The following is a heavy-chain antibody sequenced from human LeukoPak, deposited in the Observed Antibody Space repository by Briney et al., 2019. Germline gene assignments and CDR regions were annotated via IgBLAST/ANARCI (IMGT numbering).Heavy chain of an antibody. CDR1: GFTVGSNT. D-gene: IGHD3-22*01. V-gene: IGHV3-66*01. Sequence: GGSLILSCAASGFTVGSNTMSWVRQAPGKGLEWVSTIYSGGSTSYADSVKGRFTISRDNSKNTLYLQMNSLRTEDTAVYYCARGGSYFDISGYYFYWGQGTLVTVSS. CDR2: IYSGGST. CDR3: ARGGSYFDISGYYFY. J-gene: IGHJ4*02.